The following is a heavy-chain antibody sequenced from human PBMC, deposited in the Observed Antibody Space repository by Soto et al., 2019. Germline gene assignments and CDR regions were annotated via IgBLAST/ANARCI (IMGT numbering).Heavy chain of an antibody. Sequence: QVQLVQSGAEVKKPGASVKVSCKASGYTFTNFGISWVRQAPRQGLEWMGWISAYNGNTNNAQNFQGRVTMTRDTCTITAYMELRSLRTDDTAVYYCPRGGTTIDYVGQGSLVTVSS. J-gene: IGHJ4*02. CDR2: ISAYNGNT. CDR1: GYTFTNFG. D-gene: IGHD4-17*01. V-gene: IGHV1-18*01. CDR3: PRGGTTIDY.